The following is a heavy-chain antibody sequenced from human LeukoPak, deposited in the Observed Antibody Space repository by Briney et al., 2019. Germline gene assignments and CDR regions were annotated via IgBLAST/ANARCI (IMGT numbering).Heavy chain of an antibody. CDR2: IYYSGST. D-gene: IGHD2-2*01. CDR3: AAGIVVVPPAPLHYYYYGMDV. CDR1: GGSISSYY. V-gene: IGHV4-59*01. Sequence: SETLSLTCTVSGGSISSYYWSWIRQPPGKGLEWIGYIYYSGSTNYNPSLKSRVTISVDTSKNQFSLKLSSVTAADTAVYYCAAGIVVVPPAPLHYYYYGMDVWGQGTTVTVSS. J-gene: IGHJ6*02.